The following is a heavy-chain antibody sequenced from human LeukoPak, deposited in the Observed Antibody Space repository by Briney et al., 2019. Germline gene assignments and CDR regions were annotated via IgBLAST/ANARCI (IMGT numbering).Heavy chain of an antibody. V-gene: IGHV3-30-3*01. CDR2: ISYDGSNK. Sequence: GALGLPFAALGFTFSYLALDRVPPAPRKGAEWVAVISYDGSNKYYADSVKGRFTISRDNSKNTLYLQMNSLRAEDTAVYYCAREWLYYYMDVWGKGTTVTVSS. CDR1: GFTFSYLA. CDR3: AREWLYYYMDV. J-gene: IGHJ6*03. D-gene: IGHD3-22*01.